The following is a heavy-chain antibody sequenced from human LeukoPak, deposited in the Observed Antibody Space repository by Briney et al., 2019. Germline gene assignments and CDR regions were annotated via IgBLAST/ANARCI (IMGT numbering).Heavy chain of an antibody. V-gene: IGHV4-39*07. CDR2: IYYSGNT. CDR3: ARSGSGSYQSSFDY. D-gene: IGHD3-10*01. Sequence: SETLSLTCTISGGSISSNNYYWAWIRQPPGKGLEWIGSIYYSGNTYYSPSLRSRVTISVDTSKNQFSLKLSSVTAADTAVYYCARSGSGSYQSSFDYWGQGTLVTVSS. J-gene: IGHJ4*02. CDR1: GGSISSNNYY.